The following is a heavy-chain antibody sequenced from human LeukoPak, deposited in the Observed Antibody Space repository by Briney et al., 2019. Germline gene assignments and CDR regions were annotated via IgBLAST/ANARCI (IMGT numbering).Heavy chain of an antibody. CDR1: GFTVSSNH. Sequence: GGSLRLSCAASGFTVSSNHMNWVRQAPGKGLEWVAVISYDGSNKYYADSVKGRFTISRDNSKNTLYLQMNSLRAEDTAVYYCAKVPYRRIFHYYYYGMDVWGQGTTVTVSS. V-gene: IGHV3-30*18. CDR3: AKVPYRRIFHYYYYGMDV. CDR2: ISYDGSNK. J-gene: IGHJ6*02. D-gene: IGHD1-14*01.